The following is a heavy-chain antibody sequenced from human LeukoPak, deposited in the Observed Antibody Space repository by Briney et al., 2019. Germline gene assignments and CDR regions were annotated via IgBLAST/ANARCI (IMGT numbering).Heavy chain of an antibody. J-gene: IGHJ4*02. V-gene: IGHV3-33*01. CDR3: ASESTGTTNFDY. CDR1: GFTFSSYG. D-gene: IGHD1-1*01. Sequence: GGSLRLSCAASGFTFSSYGMRWVRQAPGKGLEWVAVIWYDGSNKYYADSVKGRFTISRDNSKNTLYLQMNSLRAEDTAVYYCASESTGTTNFDYWGQGTLVTVSS. CDR2: IWYDGSNK.